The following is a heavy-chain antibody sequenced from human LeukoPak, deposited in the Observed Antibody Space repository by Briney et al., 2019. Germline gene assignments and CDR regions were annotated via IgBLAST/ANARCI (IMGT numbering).Heavy chain of an antibody. CDR2: ISYDGSNK. D-gene: IGHD6-13*01. J-gene: IGHJ5*02. V-gene: IGHV3-30-3*01. CDR3: ARDRGAAAGTAWFDP. CDR1: GFIFKSYS. Sequence: PGRSLRLSCSASGFIFKSYSLHWVRQAPGKGLEWVAVISYDGSNKYYADSVKGRFTISRDNSKNTLYLQMNSLRAEDTAVYYCARDRGAAAGTAWFDPWGQGTLVTVSS.